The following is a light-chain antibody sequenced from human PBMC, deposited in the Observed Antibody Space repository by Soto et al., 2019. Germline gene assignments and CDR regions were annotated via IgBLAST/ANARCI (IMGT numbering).Light chain of an antibody. J-gene: IGLJ1*01. CDR2: EGD. CDR3: CSYAGRSTYV. V-gene: IGLV2-23*01. Sequence: QSALSQPASVSGSPGQSITISCTGTSSDVGNYNFVSWYQQHPGKAPKLMIYEGDKRPSGLSNRFSGSKSGNTASLTISGLQAEDEADYYCCSYAGRSTYVFGTGTKLTVL. CDR1: SSDVGNYNF.